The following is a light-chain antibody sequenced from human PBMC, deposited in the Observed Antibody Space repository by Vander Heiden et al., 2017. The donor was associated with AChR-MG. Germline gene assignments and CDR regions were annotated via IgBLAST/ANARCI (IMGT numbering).Light chain of an antibody. CDR2: DVS. CDR3: SSYTSSSTLE. V-gene: IGLV2-14*03. Sequence: QSALTQPAPVSGSPAQSITLSCTGTSSDVGGYNYVSWYQQHPGKAPKLMIYDVSNRPSGVSNRFSGSKSGNTASLTISGLQAEDEADYYCSSYTSSSTLEFGGGTKLTVL. J-gene: IGLJ3*02. CDR1: SSDVGGYNY.